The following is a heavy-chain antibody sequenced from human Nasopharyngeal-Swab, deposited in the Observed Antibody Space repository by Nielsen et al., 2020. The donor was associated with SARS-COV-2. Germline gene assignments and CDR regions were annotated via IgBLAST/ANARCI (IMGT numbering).Heavy chain of an antibody. CDR1: GFTFSSYS. CDR2: ISSSSSYI. CDR3: ARDSDTRNFDY. J-gene: IGHJ4*02. V-gene: IGHV3-21*01. D-gene: IGHD5-18*01. Sequence: GGSLRLSCAASGFTFSSYSMNWVRQAPGKGLEWVPSISSSSSYIYYADSVKGRFTISRDNAKNSLYLQMNSLRAEDTAVYYCARDSDTRNFDYWGQGTLVTVSS.